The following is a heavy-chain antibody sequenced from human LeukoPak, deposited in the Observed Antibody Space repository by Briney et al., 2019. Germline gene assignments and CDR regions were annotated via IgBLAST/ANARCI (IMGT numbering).Heavy chain of an antibody. CDR1: GYTFTSYY. CDR2: INPSGGST. V-gene: IGHV1-46*01. CDR3: AREMVRGVIINNWFDP. J-gene: IGHJ5*02. D-gene: IGHD3-10*01. Sequence: GASVKVSCKASGYTFTSYYMHWVRQAPGQGLEWMGIINPSGGSTSYAQKFQGRVTMTRDTSTSTVYMELSSLRSEDTAVYYCAREMVRGVIINNWFDPWGQGTLVTVSS.